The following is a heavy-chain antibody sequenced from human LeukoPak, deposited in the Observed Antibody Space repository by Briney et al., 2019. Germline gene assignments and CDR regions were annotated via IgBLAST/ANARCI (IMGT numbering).Heavy chain of an antibody. V-gene: IGHV3-66*02. J-gene: IGHJ4*02. Sequence: GGSLRLSCAASGFTVSSNYMSWVRQAPGKGLEWVSVIYSGGSTYYADSVKGRFTTSRDNSKNTLYLQMNSLRAEDTAVYYCARDGDGYNPPYFDYWGQGTLVTVSS. D-gene: IGHD5-24*01. CDR2: IYSGGST. CDR3: ARDGDGYNPPYFDY. CDR1: GFTVSSNY.